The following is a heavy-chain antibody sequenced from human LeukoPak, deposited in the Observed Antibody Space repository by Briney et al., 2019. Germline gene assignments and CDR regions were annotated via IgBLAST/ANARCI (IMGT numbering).Heavy chain of an antibody. Sequence: ASVKVSCKASGYRFTSYYMHWMRQAPGEGLEWMGDINPSGASTSYAQKFQGRVTMTRDTSTSTVYMELSSLRSEDTAVYYCARTGITMVRGVKNWFDPWGQGTLVTVSS. CDR1: GYRFTSYY. J-gene: IGHJ5*02. D-gene: IGHD3-10*01. V-gene: IGHV1-46*01. CDR3: ARTGITMVRGVKNWFDP. CDR2: INPSGAST.